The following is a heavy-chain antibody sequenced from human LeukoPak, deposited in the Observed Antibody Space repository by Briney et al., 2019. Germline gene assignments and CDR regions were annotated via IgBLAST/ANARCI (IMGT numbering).Heavy chain of an antibody. J-gene: IGHJ3*02. CDR3: ARDTLYCSGGSCYTAFDI. V-gene: IGHV4-59*01. Sequence: SETLSLTCTASGGSISSYYWSWIRQPPGKALEWIGYIYYSGSTNYNPSLKSRVTISVDTSKNQFSLNLSSVTAADTAVYYCARDTLYCSGGSCYTAFDIWGEGTMVTVSS. CDR1: GGSISSYY. CDR2: IYYSGST. D-gene: IGHD2-15*01.